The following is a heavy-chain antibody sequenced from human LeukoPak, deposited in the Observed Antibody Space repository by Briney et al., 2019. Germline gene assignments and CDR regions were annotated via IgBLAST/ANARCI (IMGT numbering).Heavy chain of an antibody. D-gene: IGHD3-10*01. CDR3: AQRGYGSGSFDY. Sequence: GGSLRLSCAASGFTFSSYGMSWVRQAPGKGLEWVSAISGSGGSTYYADSVKGRFTISRDNSKNTLYLQMNSLRAEDTAVYYCAQRGYGSGSFDYWGQGTLVTVSS. CDR1: GFTFSSYG. V-gene: IGHV3-23*01. J-gene: IGHJ4*02. CDR2: ISGSGGST.